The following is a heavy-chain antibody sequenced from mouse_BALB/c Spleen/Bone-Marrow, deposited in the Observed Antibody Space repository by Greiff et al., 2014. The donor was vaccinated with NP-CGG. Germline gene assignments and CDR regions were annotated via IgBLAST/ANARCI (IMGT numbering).Heavy chain of an antibody. Sequence: VKVEESGPGLVQPLQSLSITCTVSGFSLTNYGVHWVRQSPGKGLEWLGVIWTGGSTDYNAAFISRLGISKDNSKSQVFFKMNSLQANDTAIYYCARRYDASYALDYWGQGTSVTVSS. J-gene: IGHJ4*01. V-gene: IGHV2-2*02. CDR1: GFSLTNYG. CDR2: IWTGGST. CDR3: ARRYDASYALDY. D-gene: IGHD2-14*01.